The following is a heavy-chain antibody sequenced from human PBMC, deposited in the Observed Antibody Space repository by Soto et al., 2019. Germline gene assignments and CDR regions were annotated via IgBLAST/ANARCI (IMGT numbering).Heavy chain of an antibody. CDR2: INPNSGGT. D-gene: IGHD2-2*01. CDR3: ARDTAAASGYYYGMDV. J-gene: IGHJ6*02. V-gene: IGHV1-2*04. Sequence: ASVTVSCKASGYTFTGYYMHGVRQAPGQGLEWMGWINPNSGGTNYAQKLQGWVTMTRDTSISTAYMELSRLRSDDTAVYYCARDTAAASGYYYGMDVWGQGTTVTVSS. CDR1: GYTFTGYY.